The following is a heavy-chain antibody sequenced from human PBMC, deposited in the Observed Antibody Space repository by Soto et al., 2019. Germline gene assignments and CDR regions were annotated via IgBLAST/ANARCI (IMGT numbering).Heavy chain of an antibody. CDR1: GYIFTAYS. Sequence: QVQLVQSGAEVKKPGASVKVSCKASGYIFTAYSMHWVRQAPGQGLEWMGVVNPSGGSTNYAQKLQGRITMSRDTSMSTVCMDLSSLTPEDTTVSYCAREDTGLNGILYTEAVQRLGQGTPVNVSS. CDR2: VNPSGGST. J-gene: IGHJ1*01. V-gene: IGHV1-46*01. CDR3: AREDTGLNGILYTEAVQR. D-gene: IGHD2-8*01.